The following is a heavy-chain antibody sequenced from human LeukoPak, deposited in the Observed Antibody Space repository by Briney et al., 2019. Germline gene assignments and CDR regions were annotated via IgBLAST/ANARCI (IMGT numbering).Heavy chain of an antibody. CDR3: AREGRDGYNYNY. Sequence: GGSLRLSCAASGFTFSSYSMNWVRQAPGKGLEWVSSISSSSSYIYYADSVKGRFTISRDNAKNSLYLQMNSLRAEDTAVYYCAREGRDGYNYNYWGQGILVTVSS. CDR1: GFTFSSYS. J-gene: IGHJ4*02. D-gene: IGHD5-24*01. CDR2: ISSSSSYI. V-gene: IGHV3-21*01.